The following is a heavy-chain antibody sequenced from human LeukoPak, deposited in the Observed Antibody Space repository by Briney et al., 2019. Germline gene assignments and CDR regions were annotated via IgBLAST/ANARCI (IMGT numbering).Heavy chain of an antibody. CDR3: AKEVIVGVSFDY. CDR2: ISGSGGST. V-gene: IGHV3-23*01. Sequence: GSLRLSCXASGFTFSSYAMSWVRQAPGKGLEWVSAISGSGGSTYYADSVKGRFTISRDNSKNTLYLQMNSLRAEDTAVYYCAKEVIVGVSFDYWGQGTLVTVSS. J-gene: IGHJ4*02. D-gene: IGHD1-26*01. CDR1: GFTFSSYA.